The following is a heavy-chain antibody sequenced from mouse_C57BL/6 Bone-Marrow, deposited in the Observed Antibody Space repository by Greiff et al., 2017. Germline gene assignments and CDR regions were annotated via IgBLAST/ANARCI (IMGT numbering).Heavy chain of an antibody. Sequence: VQLQQPGAELVRPGTSVKLSCKASGYTFTSYWMHWVKQRPGQGLEWIGVIDPSDSYTNYNQKFKGKATLTVDTSSSTAYMQLSSLTSEDSAVYDWARLRRRWYFDVWGTGTTVTVSS. CDR3: ARLRRRWYFDV. V-gene: IGHV1-59*01. J-gene: IGHJ1*03. D-gene: IGHD1-2*01. CDR2: IDPSDSYT. CDR1: GYTFTSYW.